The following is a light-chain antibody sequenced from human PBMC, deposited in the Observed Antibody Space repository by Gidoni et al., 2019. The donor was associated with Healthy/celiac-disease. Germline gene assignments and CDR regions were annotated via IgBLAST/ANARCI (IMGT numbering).Light chain of an antibody. V-gene: IGKV3-11*01. Sequence: ELVLTQSPATLSLSPGDRATLSCRASQSVSSYLAWYQQKPGQAPRLLIYDASTRATGIPARFSGSGSGTDFTLTISSLEPEDFAVYYCQQRSNWPRTFGQGTKVEIK. J-gene: IGKJ1*01. CDR3: QQRSNWPRT. CDR1: QSVSSY. CDR2: DAS.